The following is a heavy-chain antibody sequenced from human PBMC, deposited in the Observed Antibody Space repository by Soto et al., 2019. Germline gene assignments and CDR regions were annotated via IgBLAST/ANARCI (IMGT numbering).Heavy chain of an antibody. CDR1: GFTFSSYA. D-gene: IGHD3-22*01. V-gene: IGHV3-23*01. CDR2: MSGSGAST. CDR3: AKDHRSIVPTPSDSSGYYYGLFDY. J-gene: IGHJ4*02. Sequence: EVQLLESGGGLVQPGGSLRLSCAASGFTFSSYAMSWVRQAPGKGLEWVSAMSGSGASTYYADSVKGRFTIPRDNSKNTQYLQMNRLRADDTAVYYCAKDHRSIVPTPSDSSGYYYGLFDYWGQGTLVTVSS.